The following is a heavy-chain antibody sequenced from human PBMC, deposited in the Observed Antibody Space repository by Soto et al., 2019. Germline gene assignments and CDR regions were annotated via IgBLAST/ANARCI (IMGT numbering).Heavy chain of an antibody. V-gene: IGHV3-30*18. J-gene: IGHJ4*02. Sequence: QVQLVESGGGVVQPGRSLRLSCAASGFTFSSYGMHWVRQAPGKGLEWVAVISYDGSNKYYADSVKGRFTISRDNSKNTLYLQMNSLRAEDTAVYYCAKDMIAWYSSSWYYFDYWGQGTLVTVSS. D-gene: IGHD6-13*01. CDR2: ISYDGSNK. CDR1: GFTFSSYG. CDR3: AKDMIAWYSSSWYYFDY.